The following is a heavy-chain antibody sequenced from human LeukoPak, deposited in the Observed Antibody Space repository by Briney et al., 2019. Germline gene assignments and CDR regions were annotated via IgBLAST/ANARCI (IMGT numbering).Heavy chain of an antibody. V-gene: IGHV1-69*05. Sequence: ASVKVSCKASGGTFSSYAISWVRQAPGQGLEWMGRIIPIFGTANYAQKFQGRVTITTDESTSTAYMELSSLRSEDTAVYYCAKEAGLNWFDPWGQGTLVTVSS. CDR1: GGTFSSYA. J-gene: IGHJ5*02. CDR2: IIPIFGTA. CDR3: AKEAGLNWFDP.